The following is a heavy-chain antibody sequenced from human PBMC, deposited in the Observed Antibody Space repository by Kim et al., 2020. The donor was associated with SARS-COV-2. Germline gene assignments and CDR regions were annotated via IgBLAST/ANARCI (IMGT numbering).Heavy chain of an antibody. CDR1: GYTFNSYY. J-gene: IGHJ4*02. CDR3: ARGGMTQGDVDYSDY. D-gene: IGHD1-1*01. V-gene: IGHV1-46*02. Sequence: ASVKVSCKTSGYTFNSYYVHWVRQAPGQGLEWMGMINPGGGSTSYTQNFQGRVAMTRDTSSSTVFMELSGLRSEDTAVYFCARGGMTQGDVDYSDYWGQGTLVTVSS. CDR2: INPGGGST.